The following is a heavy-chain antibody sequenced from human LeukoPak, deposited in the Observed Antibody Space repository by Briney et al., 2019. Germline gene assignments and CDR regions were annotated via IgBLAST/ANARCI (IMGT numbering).Heavy chain of an antibody. CDR2: IYYSGST. D-gene: IGHD6-13*01. Sequence: SETLSLTCTVSGGSITSYYWSWIRQPPGKGLEWIGCIYYSGSTNYNPSLKSRVTISIGTSKNQFSLKLSSVTAADTAVYYCARVYYSSTYDYWYFDLWGRGTLVTVSS. V-gene: IGHV4-59*01. J-gene: IGHJ2*01. CDR1: GGSITSYY. CDR3: ARVYYSSTYDYWYFDL.